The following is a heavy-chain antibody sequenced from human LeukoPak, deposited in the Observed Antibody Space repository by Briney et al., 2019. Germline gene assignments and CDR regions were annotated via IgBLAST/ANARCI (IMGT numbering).Heavy chain of an antibody. CDR1: GYTFTGYY. CDR2: INPNSGGT. CDR3: ARSLVGATPFDY. Sequence: ASVKVPCKASGYTFTGYYMHWVRQAPGQGLEWMGWINPNSGGTNYAQKFQGRVTMTRDTSISTAYMELSRLRSDDTAVYYGARSLVGATPFDYWGQGTLVTVSS. D-gene: IGHD1-26*01. V-gene: IGHV1-2*02. J-gene: IGHJ4*02.